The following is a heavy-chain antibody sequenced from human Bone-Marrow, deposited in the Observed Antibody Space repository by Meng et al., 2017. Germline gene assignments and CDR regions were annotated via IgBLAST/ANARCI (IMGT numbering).Heavy chain of an antibody. CDR1: GGSISSYY. CDR3: ARGGLLWFGEFAL. D-gene: IGHD3-10*01. Sequence: SETLSLTCTVSGGSISSYYWSWIRQPPGKGLEWIGYIYYNGSTNYNPSLKSRVTISVDTSKNQFSLKLSSVTAADTAVYYCARGGLLWFGEFALWGQGTLVTVSS. CDR2: IYYNGST. V-gene: IGHV4-59*01. J-gene: IGHJ5*02.